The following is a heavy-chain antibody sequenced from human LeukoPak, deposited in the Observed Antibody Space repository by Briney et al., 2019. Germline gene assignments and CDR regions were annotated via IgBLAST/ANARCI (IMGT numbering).Heavy chain of an antibody. CDR1: GYTFTGYY. CDR2: INPNSGGT. Sequence: ASVKVSCKASGYTFTGYYMHWVRQAPGQGLEWMGWINPNSGGTNYAQKSQGRVTMTGDTSISTAYMELSRLRSDDTAVYYCARGGYYGSGRDWFDPWGQGTLVTVSS. D-gene: IGHD3-10*01. CDR3: ARGGYYGSGRDWFDP. J-gene: IGHJ5*02. V-gene: IGHV1-2*02.